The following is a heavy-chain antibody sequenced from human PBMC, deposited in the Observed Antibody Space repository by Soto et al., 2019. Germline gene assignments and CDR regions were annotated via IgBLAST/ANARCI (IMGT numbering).Heavy chain of an antibody. D-gene: IGHD6-13*01. CDR3: SREGRSSSSIDY. CDR1: GGSVSIGSYY. V-gene: IGHV4-61*01. CDR2: IYYSGST. Sequence: SETLYLTCTVSGGSVSIGSYYWSWIRQPPGKGLEWIGYIYYSGSTNYNPSLKSRVTISVDTSKNQFSLKLSSVTAAHTAVYYCSREGRSSSSIDYWGQGTLVTVS. J-gene: IGHJ4*02.